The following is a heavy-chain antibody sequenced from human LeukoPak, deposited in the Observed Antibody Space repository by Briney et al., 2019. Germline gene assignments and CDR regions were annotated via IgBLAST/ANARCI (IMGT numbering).Heavy chain of an antibody. J-gene: IGHJ4*02. CDR1: GGSISSYY. D-gene: IGHD6-19*01. CDR3: ARGAGWYGY. Sequence: SETLSLTCTASGGSISSYYWSWIRQPPGKGLEWIGYIYYSGGTNYNPSLKSRVTISVDTSKNQFSLKLSSVTAADTAVYYCARGAGWYGYWGQGTLVTVSS. CDR2: IYYSGGT. V-gene: IGHV4-59*01.